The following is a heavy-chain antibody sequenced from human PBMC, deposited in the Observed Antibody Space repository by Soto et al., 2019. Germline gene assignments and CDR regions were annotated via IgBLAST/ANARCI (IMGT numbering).Heavy chain of an antibody. CDR2: ITDSSDTV. Sequence: PGGSLRLSCTGSGFPFDDFAINWVRQAPGKGLEWVSYITDSSDTVHYADSVRGRFTISRDNAESSLYLQMNSLRDEDTAVYFCARDFGHGYYLDYWGRGTLVTVSS. V-gene: IGHV3-48*02. J-gene: IGHJ4*02. CDR1: GFPFDDFA. CDR3: ARDFGHGYYLDY. D-gene: IGHD3-3*01.